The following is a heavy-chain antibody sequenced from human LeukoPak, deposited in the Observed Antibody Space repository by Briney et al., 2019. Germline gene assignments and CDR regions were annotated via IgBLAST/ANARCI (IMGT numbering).Heavy chain of an antibody. Sequence: GGSLRLSCAASGFTFSSYAMHWVRQAPGKGLEYVSAISSNGGGTYYANSVKGRFTISRDNSKNTLYLQMGSLRAEDMAVYYCARGDSSGYWDYWGQGTLVTVSS. CDR1: GFTFSSYA. V-gene: IGHV3-64*01. J-gene: IGHJ4*02. CDR3: ARGDSSGYWDY. D-gene: IGHD3-22*01. CDR2: ISSNGGGT.